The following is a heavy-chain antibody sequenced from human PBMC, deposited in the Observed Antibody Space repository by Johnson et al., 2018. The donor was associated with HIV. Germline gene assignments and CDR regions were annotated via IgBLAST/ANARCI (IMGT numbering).Heavy chain of an antibody. Sequence: AQLVESGGGLVQPGGSLRLSCAASGFTFSSYGMHWVRQAPGKGLEWVANIKQDGSEKYYVDSVKGRFTISRENAKNSLYLQMNSLRAGDTALYYCAREAYRFGYAFDLWGQGTMVTVSS. V-gene: IGHV3-7*01. J-gene: IGHJ3*01. CDR2: IKQDGSEK. CDR3: AREAYRFGYAFDL. CDR1: GFTFSSYG. D-gene: IGHD3-16*02.